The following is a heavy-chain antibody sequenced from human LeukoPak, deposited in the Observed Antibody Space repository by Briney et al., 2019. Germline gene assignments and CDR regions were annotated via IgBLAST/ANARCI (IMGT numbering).Heavy chain of an antibody. J-gene: IGHJ6*02. CDR1: GFTFSDYY. CDR3: ARENDFWNYGMDV. V-gene: IGHV3-11*01. Sequence: GGSLRLSCAASGFTFSDYYMSWIRQAPGKGLEWVSYIGSSGSTIYYADSVRGRFTISRDNAKNSLYLQMNSLRAEDTAVYYCARENDFWNYGMDVWGQGTTVTVSS. CDR2: IGSSGSTI. D-gene: IGHD3-3*01.